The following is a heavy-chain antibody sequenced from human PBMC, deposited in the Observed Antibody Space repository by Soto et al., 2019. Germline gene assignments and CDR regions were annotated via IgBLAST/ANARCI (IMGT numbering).Heavy chain of an antibody. Sequence: QLQLQESGPGLVKPSETLSLTCTVSGGSFTSSSYFWGWIRQPPGKGLEWIGSIYYSGSTYYNPSLKRRVSISVDRSKSQFSLKLSSVTAADTAVYDCARQTSKYGAFDSWGQGTLVIVSS. CDR1: GGSFTSSSYF. J-gene: IGHJ4*02. CDR3: ARQTSKYGAFDS. V-gene: IGHV4-39*01. CDR2: IYYSGST. D-gene: IGHD1-26*01.